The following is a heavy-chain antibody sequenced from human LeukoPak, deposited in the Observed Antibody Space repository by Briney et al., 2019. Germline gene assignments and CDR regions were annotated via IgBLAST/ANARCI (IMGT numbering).Heavy chain of an antibody. J-gene: IGHJ4*02. Sequence: GGSLRLSCAASGFTFSSYEMNWVRQAPGKGLEWVSYISSSGSTIYYADSVKGRFTISRDNAKNSLYPQMNSLRAEDTAVYYCARDSSNFPTVTLDYWGQGTLVTVSS. CDR3: ARDSSNFPTVTLDY. CDR2: ISSSGSTI. D-gene: IGHD4-17*01. CDR1: GFTFSSYE. V-gene: IGHV3-48*03.